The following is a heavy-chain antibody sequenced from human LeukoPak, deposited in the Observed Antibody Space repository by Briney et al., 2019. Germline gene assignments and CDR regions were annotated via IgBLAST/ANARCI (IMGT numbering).Heavy chain of an antibody. V-gene: IGHV3-23*01. CDR3: ANSYYFDY. Sequence: GGSLRLSCAASGFTFSSYAMSWVRQAPGKGLEWVSGISGSGGSIYYADSVKGRFTISRDNSKNTLYLQMNSLRAEDTAVYYRANSYYFDYWGQGALVTVSS. CDR1: GFTFSSYA. J-gene: IGHJ4*02. CDR2: ISGSGGSI. D-gene: IGHD3-10*01.